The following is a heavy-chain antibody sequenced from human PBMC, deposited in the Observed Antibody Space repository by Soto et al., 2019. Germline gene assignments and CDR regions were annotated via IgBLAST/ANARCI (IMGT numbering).Heavy chain of an antibody. Sequence: ASVKVSCKASGYTFTGYAMHWVRQAPGQRLEWMAWINAGNGNTKYSQKFQGRVTITRDTSASTAYMELSSLRSEDTAVYYCARDHYVYDILTGYGYYYGMDVWGQGTTVTVSS. D-gene: IGHD3-9*01. V-gene: IGHV1-3*01. J-gene: IGHJ6*02. CDR3: ARDHYVYDILTGYGYYYGMDV. CDR2: INAGNGNT. CDR1: GYTFTGYA.